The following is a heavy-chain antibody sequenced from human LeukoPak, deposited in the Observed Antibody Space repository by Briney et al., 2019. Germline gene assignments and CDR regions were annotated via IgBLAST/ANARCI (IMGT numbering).Heavy chain of an antibody. J-gene: IGHJ4*02. CDR3: ARDPLDGDGDYAY. CDR2: IYSDGST. V-gene: IGHV3-53*01. CDR1: GFTVSSNY. D-gene: IGHD4-17*01. Sequence: GGSLRLSCAASGFTVSSNYMSWVRQAQGKGLEWVSVIYSDGSTYYADSVKGRFTISRDNSKNTLYLQMNSLRAEDTAVYYCARDPLDGDGDYAYWGQGTLVTVSS.